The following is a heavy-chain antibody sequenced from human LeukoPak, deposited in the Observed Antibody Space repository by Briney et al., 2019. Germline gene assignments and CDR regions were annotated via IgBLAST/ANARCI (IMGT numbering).Heavy chain of an antibody. D-gene: IGHD2-15*01. Sequence: GRSLRLSCAASGFTFSSYEMNWVRQAPGKGLEGVSYISSSGSTIYYADSVKGRFTISRDNAKNSLYLQMNSLRAEDTAVYYCARASDTLYYYYYYMDVWGKGTTVTVSS. J-gene: IGHJ6*03. CDR1: GFTFSSYE. CDR2: ISSSGSTI. CDR3: ARASDTLYYYYYYMDV. V-gene: IGHV3-48*03.